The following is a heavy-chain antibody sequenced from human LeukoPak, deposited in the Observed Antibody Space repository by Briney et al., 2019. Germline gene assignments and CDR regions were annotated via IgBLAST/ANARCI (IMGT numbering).Heavy chain of an antibody. J-gene: IGHJ4*02. D-gene: IGHD3-22*01. CDR3: ARDVDGLVDY. CDR1: GDSMGTYY. Sequence: SETLSLTCTVTGDSMGTYYWSFIRQPAGKGLEWIGRIHTSGTTWYNPSLKSRVTISVDTSKNQFSLKLSSVTAADMAVYYCARDVDGLVDYWGQGTLVTVSS. CDR2: IHTSGTT. V-gene: IGHV4-4*07.